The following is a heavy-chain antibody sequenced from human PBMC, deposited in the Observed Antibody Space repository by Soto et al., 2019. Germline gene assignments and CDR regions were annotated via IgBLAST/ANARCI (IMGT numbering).Heavy chain of an antibody. V-gene: IGHV4-30-4*01. CDR1: GDSISNLDYF. J-gene: IGHJ5*01. CDR3: ARGRYCLTGRCFPNWFDS. D-gene: IGHD7-27*01. CDR2: IYKSATT. Sequence: LSLTFSVSGDSISNLDYFWAWIRQPPGQALEYIGYIYKSATTYYNPSFESRVAISVDTSKSQFSLNVTSVTAADTAVYFCARGRYCLTGRCFPNWFDSWGQGALVTVSS.